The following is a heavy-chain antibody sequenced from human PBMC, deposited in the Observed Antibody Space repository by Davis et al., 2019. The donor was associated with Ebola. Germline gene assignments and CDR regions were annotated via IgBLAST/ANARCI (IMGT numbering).Heavy chain of an antibody. Sequence: SETLSLTCAVYAGSFSDYYWNWIRQPPGKGLEWIGEINHSGSTNYSPSLKSRVTISVDTSKNQFSLKLSSVTAADTAVYYCARGDFDWLRVGMDVWGQGTTVTVSS. CDR1: AGSFSDYY. CDR3: ARGDFDWLRVGMDV. V-gene: IGHV4-34*01. J-gene: IGHJ6*02. CDR2: INHSGST. D-gene: IGHD3-9*01.